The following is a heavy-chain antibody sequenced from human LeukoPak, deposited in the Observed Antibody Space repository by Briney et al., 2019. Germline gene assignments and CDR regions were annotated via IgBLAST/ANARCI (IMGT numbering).Heavy chain of an antibody. CDR2: INPNSGGT. D-gene: IGHD6-13*01. CDR1: GYTFTGYY. CDR3: ARDVQQLANYYYYGLDV. J-gene: IGHJ6*02. V-gene: IGHV1-2*02. Sequence: ASVKVSCKASGYTFTGYYMHWVRQAPGQGLEWMGWINPNSGGTNYAQKFQGRVTMTRDTSISTAYMELNRLRSDDTAVYYCARDVQQLANYYYYGLDVWGQGTTVTVSS.